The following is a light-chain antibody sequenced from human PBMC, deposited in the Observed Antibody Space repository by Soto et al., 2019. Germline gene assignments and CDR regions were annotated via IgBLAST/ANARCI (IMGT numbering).Light chain of an antibody. Sequence: QSALTQPASVSGSPGQSITISCTGTSSDVGSYNLVSWYQQHPGKAPKLMIYEGSKRPSGVSNRFSGSKSGNTASLTISGLKAEAGTNSNCYSHPGSCFLGTGT. CDR1: SSDVGSYNL. CDR2: EGS. V-gene: IGLV2-23*01. CDR3: YSHPGSCF. J-gene: IGLJ1*01.